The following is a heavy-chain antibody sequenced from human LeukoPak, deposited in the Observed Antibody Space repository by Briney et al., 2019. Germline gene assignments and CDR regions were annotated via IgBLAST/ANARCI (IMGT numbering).Heavy chain of an antibody. CDR2: INPNSGDT. CDR1: GYTFNGHY. Sequence: ASVEVSCKASGYTFNGHYMHWVRQAPGQGLEWMGWINPNSGDTNYAQKFQGRVTLTRDTSISTAYMELSRLRSDDTAMYYCARVLWGATAFDYWGQGTLVTDSS. D-gene: IGHD1-26*01. V-gene: IGHV1-2*02. J-gene: IGHJ4*02. CDR3: ARVLWGATAFDY.